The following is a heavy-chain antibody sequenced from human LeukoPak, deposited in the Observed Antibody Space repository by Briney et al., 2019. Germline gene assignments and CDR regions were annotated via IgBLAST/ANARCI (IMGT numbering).Heavy chain of an antibody. CDR3: ARLPDQGAFDI. J-gene: IGHJ3*02. Sequence: SETLYLTCTVSGGSISSYYWSWIRQPPGKGLEWIGYIYYSGSTNYNPSLKSRVTISVDTSKNQFSLKLSSVTAADTAVYYCARLPDQGAFDIWGQGTMVTVSS. CDR1: GGSISSYY. V-gene: IGHV4-59*08. CDR2: IYYSGST.